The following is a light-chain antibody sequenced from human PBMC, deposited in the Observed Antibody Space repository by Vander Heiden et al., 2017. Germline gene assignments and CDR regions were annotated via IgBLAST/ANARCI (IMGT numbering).Light chain of an antibody. CDR3: ASWDDSLNAVV. V-gene: IGLV1-36*01. J-gene: IGLJ2*01. CDR1: NSNVGNNG. Sequence: QSVLTQSPSVSEAPKQRVTISCSGSNSNVGNNGVNWYQHLPGKAPKLLIYNDDLLTSGVSDRFSGSRSGASASLAISGLQAEDEGDYYCASWDDSLNAVVFGGGTKLAVL. CDR2: NDD.